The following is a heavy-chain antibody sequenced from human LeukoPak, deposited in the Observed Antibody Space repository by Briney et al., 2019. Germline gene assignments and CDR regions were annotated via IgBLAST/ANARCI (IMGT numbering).Heavy chain of an antibody. V-gene: IGHV3-74*03. CDR2: IKKDGFFS. J-gene: IGHJ4*02. CDR3: ATDLDYTFDY. D-gene: IGHD4-11*01. CDR1: GFPFRVRW. Sequence: GSLRLSCTASGFPFRVRWMHWVRQAPGKGLVWISLIKKDGFFSTYADSVKGRFTISRDDAKNTLYLQMDSLRADDTAVYYCATDLDYTFDYWGRGTLVTVSS.